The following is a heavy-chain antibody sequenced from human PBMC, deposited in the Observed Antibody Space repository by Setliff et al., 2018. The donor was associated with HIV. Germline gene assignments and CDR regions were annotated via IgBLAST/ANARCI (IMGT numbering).Heavy chain of an antibody. CDR1: GYTFSSYG. J-gene: IGHJ3*01. V-gene: IGHV1-18*01. Sequence: ASVKVSCKASGYTFSSYGISWVRQAPGQGLEWMGWISASNGYTDYAQKFQGRVTITTDESTSTAYMELSSLRSEDTAVYFCATGRHYYDSSDYPANPFDVWGQGTMVTVSS. CDR3: ATGRHYYDSSDYPANPFDV. D-gene: IGHD3-22*01. CDR2: ISASNGYT.